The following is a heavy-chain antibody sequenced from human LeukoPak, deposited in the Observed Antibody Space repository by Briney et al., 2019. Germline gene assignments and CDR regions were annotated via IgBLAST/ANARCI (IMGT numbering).Heavy chain of an antibody. CDR1: GFTFSDYY. D-gene: IGHD2-8*01. J-gene: IGHJ6*02. Sequence: GGSLRLSCAASGFTFSDYYMSWVRQAPGKGLEWVSYVSQSGTTIYYADSVKGRFTISRDNGKNSLYLQMNSLRADDTAVYYCASHTNRVGMDVWGQGTTVTVSS. V-gene: IGHV3-11*01. CDR3: ASHTNRVGMDV. CDR2: VSQSGTTI.